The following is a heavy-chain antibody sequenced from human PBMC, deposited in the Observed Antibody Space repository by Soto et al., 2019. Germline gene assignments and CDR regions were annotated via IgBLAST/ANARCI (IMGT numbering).Heavy chain of an antibody. Sequence: EVQLVESGGGLVMPGGSLRLSCAASGFTFSAYHMNWVRQAPGKGLEWVSSINPTSSHIYYADSVRGRFTISRDDSMNSVSLQMNSLRTEDAALYYCARGYCGGGGCYLRRDAFDVWGQGTMVTVSS. CDR2: INPTSSHI. D-gene: IGHD2-15*01. CDR3: ARGYCGGGGCYLRRDAFDV. V-gene: IGHV3-21*01. CDR1: GFTFSAYH. J-gene: IGHJ3*01.